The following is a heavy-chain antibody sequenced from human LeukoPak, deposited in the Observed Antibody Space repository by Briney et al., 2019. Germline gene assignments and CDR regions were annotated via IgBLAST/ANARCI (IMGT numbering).Heavy chain of an antibody. CDR2: INSDGYSI. D-gene: IGHD6-19*01. CDR1: GFTFSDTW. Sequence: GGSLRLSCAASGFTFSDTWMHWVRQAPGKGPVWLARINSDGYSISYADSVKGRFTISRDNTKKTLYLQMNTLRAEDTAMYYCARATAEAGTDSWGQGTLVTVSS. J-gene: IGHJ4*02. V-gene: IGHV3-74*01. CDR3: ARATAEAGTDS.